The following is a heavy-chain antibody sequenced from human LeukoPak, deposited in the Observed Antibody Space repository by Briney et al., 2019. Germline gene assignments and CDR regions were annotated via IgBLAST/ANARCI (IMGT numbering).Heavy chain of an antibody. CDR3: AKDIVRRWLPSVVGAFDI. D-gene: IGHD5-24*01. CDR1: GFTFDDYA. J-gene: IGHJ3*02. Sequence: PGGSLRLSCAASGFTFDDYAMHWVRQAPGKGLEWVSGISWNSGSIGYADSVKGRFTISRDNAKNSLYLQMNSLRAEDTALYYCAKDIVRRWLPSVVGAFDIWGQGTMVTVSS. V-gene: IGHV3-9*01. CDR2: ISWNSGSI.